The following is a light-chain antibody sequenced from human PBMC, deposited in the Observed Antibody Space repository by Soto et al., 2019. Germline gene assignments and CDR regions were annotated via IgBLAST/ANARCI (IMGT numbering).Light chain of an antibody. CDR2: EIS. J-gene: IGLJ2*01. V-gene: IGLV2-14*01. CDR3: CSYTTASTLE. CDR1: IGDIGSYKY. Sequence: QSALTQPASVSGSPGQSINISCTGSIGDIGSYKYVSWYQRHPGKAPKLIIFEISHRPSGVSDRFSGSKSDNTASLTISGLQAEDEADYYCCSYTTASTLEFGGGTKLTVL.